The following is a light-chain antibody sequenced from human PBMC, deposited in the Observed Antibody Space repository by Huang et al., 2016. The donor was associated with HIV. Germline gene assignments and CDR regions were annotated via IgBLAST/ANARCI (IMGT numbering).Light chain of an antibody. J-gene: IGKJ4*01. CDR2: STS. Sequence: DIQMTQSPSSLSASVGDRVTITCRASQGISNSLAWYQQKVGKAPKLLLSSTSRLESGVPSRCSGSGSGAHYTLTISSLQPEDFATYYCQQYYNSPLTFGGGTKVEIK. V-gene: IGKV1-NL1*01. CDR1: QGISNS. CDR3: QQYYNSPLT.